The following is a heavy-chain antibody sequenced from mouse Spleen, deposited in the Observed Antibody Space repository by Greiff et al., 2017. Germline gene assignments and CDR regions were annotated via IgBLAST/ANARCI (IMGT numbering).Heavy chain of an antibody. CDR2: FYPEGGEI. CDR3: ALTGTIDY. V-gene: IGHV14-2*01. J-gene: IGHJ2*01. CDR1: GFNIKDYY. D-gene: IGHD4-1*01. Sequence: VQLQQSGAELVKPGASVKLSCKASGFNIKDYYMHWVKQRPEQGLEWIGRFYPEGGEIKYAAKFQGKATLTADKSSNTAYLQLSSLTSEDTAVYYCALTGTIDYWGQGTTLTVSS.